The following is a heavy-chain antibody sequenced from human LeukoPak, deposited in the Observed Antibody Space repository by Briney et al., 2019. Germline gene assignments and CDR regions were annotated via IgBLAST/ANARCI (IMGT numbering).Heavy chain of an antibody. CDR2: TYYRSKWYT. J-gene: IGHJ6*02. D-gene: IGHD3-10*01. Sequence: SQTLSLTCAISGXSVSSNSAAWNWIRQSPSRGLEWLTRTYYRSKWYTDYAVSVKSRVIINPATSKNHISLQLNSVTPEDTAVYYCARDSGRRLDVWGQGTTVTVSS. CDR3: ARDSGRRLDV. V-gene: IGHV6-1*01. CDR1: GXSVSSNSAA.